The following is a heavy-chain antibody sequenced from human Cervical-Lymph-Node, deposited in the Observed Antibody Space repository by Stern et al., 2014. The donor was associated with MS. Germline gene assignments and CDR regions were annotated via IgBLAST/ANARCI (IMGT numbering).Heavy chain of an antibody. J-gene: IGHJ6*02. CDR3: AREHYYGAGSQHGMDV. V-gene: IGHV4-31*03. D-gene: IGHD3-10*01. CDR1: SGSISSGGYD. Sequence: VQLVQSGPGLVKPSQTLSLTCTVSSGSISSGGYDWAWIRQYPRRGLAWIGYIFSSGSTFYNPSLKSRVTISLDTSKNQFFLRLTSVTAADTAVYYCAREHYYGAGSQHGMDVWGQGTTVTVSS. CDR2: IFSSGST.